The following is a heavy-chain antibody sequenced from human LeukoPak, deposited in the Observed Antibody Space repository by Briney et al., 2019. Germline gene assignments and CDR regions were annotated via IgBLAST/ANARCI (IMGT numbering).Heavy chain of an antibody. V-gene: IGHV4-39*01. CDR3: ARVDYYDCAVDY. CDR1: GGSISSSSYY. J-gene: IGHJ4*02. CDR2: IYYSGST. Sequence: PSETLSLTCTVSGGSISSSSYYWGWIRQPPGKGLEWIGSIYYSGSTYYNPSLKSRVTISVDTSKNQFSLKLSSVTAADTAVYYCARVDYYDCAVDYWGQGTLVTVSS. D-gene: IGHD3-3*01.